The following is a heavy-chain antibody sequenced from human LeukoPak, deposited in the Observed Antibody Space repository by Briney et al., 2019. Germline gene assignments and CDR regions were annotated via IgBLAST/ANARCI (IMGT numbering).Heavy chain of an antibody. D-gene: IGHD3/OR15-3a*01. Sequence: SETLSLTCTVSGGSISTYYWSWIRQPPGKGLEWIGYIYDSGSTNYNPSLKSRVTISVDTSKNQLSLQLRSVTAADTAVYYCARSHSVWTSFDYWGQGTLVTVSS. V-gene: IGHV4-59*12. CDR3: ARSHSVWTSFDY. CDR2: IYDSGST. J-gene: IGHJ4*02. CDR1: GGSISTYY.